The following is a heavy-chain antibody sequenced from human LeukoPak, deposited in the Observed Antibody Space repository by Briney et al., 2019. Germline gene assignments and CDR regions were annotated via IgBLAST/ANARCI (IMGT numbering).Heavy chain of an antibody. V-gene: IGHV1-2*06. J-gene: IGHJ3*02. Sequence: ASVKVSCKASGYTFTGYYMHWVRQAPGQGLEWMGRINPNSGGTNYAQKFQGRVTMTRDTSISTAYMELSRLRSDDTAVYYCARGPRAYCGGDCYPYAFDIWGQGTMVTVSS. D-gene: IGHD2-21*01. CDR1: GYTFTGYY. CDR2: INPNSGGT. CDR3: ARGPRAYCGGDCYPYAFDI.